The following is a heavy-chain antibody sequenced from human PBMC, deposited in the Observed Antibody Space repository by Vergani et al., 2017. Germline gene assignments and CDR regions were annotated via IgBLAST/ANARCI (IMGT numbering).Heavy chain of an antibody. CDR2: IIPIFGTA. V-gene: IGHV1-69*01. Sequence: QVQLVQSGAEVKKPGSSVKVSCKASGGTFSSYAISWVRQAPGQGLEWMGGIIPIFGTANYAQKFQGRVTITADESTSTAYMELSSLRSEDTAVYYCAGDSGDGNDYYGSESYRHDAFDIWGQGTMVTVSS. CDR1: GGTFSSYA. D-gene: IGHD3-10*01. J-gene: IGHJ3*02. CDR3: AGDSGDGNDYYGSESYRHDAFDI.